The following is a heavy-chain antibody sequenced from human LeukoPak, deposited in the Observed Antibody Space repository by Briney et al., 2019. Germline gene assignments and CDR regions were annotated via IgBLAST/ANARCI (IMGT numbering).Heavy chain of an antibody. CDR2: IFHSGST. J-gene: IGHJ4*02. Sequence: PSETLSLTCAVSGYSTSSGYYWGWLRQPPGKGLEWIGSIFHSGSTYYNPPLKSRVTISVDTSKNQFSLKLSSVTAADTAVYYCARDPVGDYGDYWGQGTLVTVSS. V-gene: IGHV4-38-2*02. CDR1: GYSTSSGYY. CDR3: ARDPVGDYGDY. D-gene: IGHD4-17*01.